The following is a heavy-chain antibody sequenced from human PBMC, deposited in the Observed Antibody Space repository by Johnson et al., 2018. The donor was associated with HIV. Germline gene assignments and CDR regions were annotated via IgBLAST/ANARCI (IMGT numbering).Heavy chain of an antibody. J-gene: IGHJ3*02. V-gene: IGHV3-30*14. CDR2: ISHDGSNK. CDR1: GFGFSRYV. Sequence: QVQLVESGGGLVQPGGSLRASCAASGFGFSRYVMHWVRQAPGKGLEWMTLISHDGSNKYYADSVKGRFTISRDNSKNTLYLQMNSLRAEDTAVYYCARGGYGEVFDIWGQGTMVTVSS. D-gene: IGHD4-17*01. CDR3: ARGGYGEVFDI.